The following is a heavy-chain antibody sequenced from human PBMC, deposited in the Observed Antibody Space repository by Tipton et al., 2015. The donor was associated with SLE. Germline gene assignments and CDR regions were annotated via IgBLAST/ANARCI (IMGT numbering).Heavy chain of an antibody. Sequence: TLSLTCSVSGESISDDYLRWIRQPPGKGLEWIAYIAYVGSTKYNPSLKSRVTISLDTTKNQFSLRVNPATAADTALYYCARAVMKRIAMRVPSRAFDIWGHGTMVTVSS. V-gene: IGHV4-59*07. CDR3: ARAVMKRIAMRVPSRAFDI. J-gene: IGHJ3*02. CDR1: GESISDDY. D-gene: IGHD3-22*01. CDR2: IAYVGST.